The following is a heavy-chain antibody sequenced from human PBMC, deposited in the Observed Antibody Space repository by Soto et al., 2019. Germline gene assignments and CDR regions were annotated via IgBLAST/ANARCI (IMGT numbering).Heavy chain of an antibody. CDR3: ARDYAFWSGPAGGLSYYGMDV. CDR2: ISAYNGNT. D-gene: IGHD3-3*01. CDR1: GYTFTSYG. J-gene: IGHJ6*02. V-gene: IGHV1-18*01. Sequence: ASVKVSCKASGYTFTSYGISWVRQAPGQGLEWMGWISAYNGNTNYAQKLQGRVTMTTDTSTSTAYMELRSLRSDDTAVYYCARDYAFWSGPAGGLSYYGMDVWGQGTTVTVSS.